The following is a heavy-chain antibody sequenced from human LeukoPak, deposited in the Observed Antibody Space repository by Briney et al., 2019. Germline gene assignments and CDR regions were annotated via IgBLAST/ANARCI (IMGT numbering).Heavy chain of an antibody. CDR2: IKQDGTET. J-gene: IGHJ5*01. V-gene: IGHV3-7*05. CDR3: ARAPTVTTRVFAS. D-gene: IGHD4-17*01. Sequence: GGSLRLSCAASGFTFFTYAMSWVRRAPGKGLEWVANIKQDGTETYYVDSLKGRFTISRDNAKNSLYLQLNSLRAEDTAVYYCARAPTVTTRVFASWGQGTLVTVSS. CDR1: GFTFFTYA.